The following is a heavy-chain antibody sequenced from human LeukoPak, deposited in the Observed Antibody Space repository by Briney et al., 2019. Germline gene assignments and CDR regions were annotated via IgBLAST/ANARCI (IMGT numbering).Heavy chain of an antibody. CDR1: GFTLSSYW. CDR2: INNDGVSI. J-gene: IGHJ4*02. D-gene: IGHD3-10*01. V-gene: IGHV3-74*01. Sequence: GGSLRLSCAASGFTLSSYWMHWVRQVPGEGLVWVSRINNDGVSISYADSVKGRFTISRDKAKNTLFLQMNSLRAEDTAVYYCARDPHYYGSGSYFNYWGQGTLVTVSS. CDR3: ARDPHYYGSGSYFNY.